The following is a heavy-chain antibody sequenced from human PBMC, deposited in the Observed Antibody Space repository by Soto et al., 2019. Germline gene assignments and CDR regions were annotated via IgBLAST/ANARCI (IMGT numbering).Heavy chain of an antibody. D-gene: IGHD3-22*01. V-gene: IGHV4-34*01. J-gene: IGHJ4*02. CDR3: MLGSGWKDFDY. Sequence: PSETLSLTCAVYGGSFSGYYWSWIRQPPGKGLEWIGEINDSGSTYYNPSLKSRVTISVDTSKNQFSLKLSSVTAADTAVYYCMLGSGWKDFDYWGQGTLVTVSS. CDR2: INDSGST. CDR1: GGSFSGYY.